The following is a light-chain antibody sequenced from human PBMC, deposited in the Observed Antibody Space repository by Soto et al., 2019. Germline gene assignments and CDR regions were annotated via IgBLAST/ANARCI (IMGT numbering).Light chain of an antibody. J-gene: IGKJ3*01. CDR2: GAS. V-gene: IGKV3-20*01. CDR1: QSVNNNY. Sequence: EIVLTQSPGTLSLSPGERATLSCRASQSVNNNYLVWYQQNPGQPPRLLIYGASSRATGIPDRFSGRGSGTDFTLTISRLEPEDFATYYCQQYGSSQFTFGPGTKVDIK. CDR3: QQYGSSQFT.